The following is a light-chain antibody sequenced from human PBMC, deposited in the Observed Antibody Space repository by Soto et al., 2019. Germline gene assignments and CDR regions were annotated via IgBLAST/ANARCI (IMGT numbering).Light chain of an antibody. CDR3: QQYDNLLIT. Sequence: DIQMTQSPSSLSASEGDRVTITCQASQDISNYLNWYQQKPGKAPKLLIYDASNLETGVPSRFSGSGSGTDFTFTISSLQPEDIATYYCQQYDNLLITFGQGTRLEIK. CDR1: QDISNY. V-gene: IGKV1-33*01. J-gene: IGKJ5*01. CDR2: DAS.